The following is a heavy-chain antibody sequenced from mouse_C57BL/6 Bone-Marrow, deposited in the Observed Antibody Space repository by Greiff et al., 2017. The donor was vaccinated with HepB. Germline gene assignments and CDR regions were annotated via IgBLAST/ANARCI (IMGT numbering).Heavy chain of an antibody. CDR2: INPSSGYT. V-gene: IGHV1-4*01. CDR3: ARIYYYFFGVCAY. Sequence: QVQLKESGAELARPGASVKMSCKASGYTFTSYTMHWVKQRPGQGLEWIGYINPSSGYTKYNQKFKDKATLTADKSSSTAYMQLSSLTSEDSAVYYCARIYYYFFGVCAYWGQGTLVTVSA. CDR1: GYTFTSYT. D-gene: IGHD1-1*01. J-gene: IGHJ3*01.